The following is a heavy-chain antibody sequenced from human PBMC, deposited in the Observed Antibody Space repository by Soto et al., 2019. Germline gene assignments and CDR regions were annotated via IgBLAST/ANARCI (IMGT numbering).Heavy chain of an antibody. CDR1: GFTFSNHG. Sequence: GSLRLSCAASGFTFSNHGMHWIRQAPGKGLEWVAVIWYDGSIKYYADSVKGRFTVSRDNSKNTLYLQMNSLRAEDTAVYYCASEYSSSWYYWGQGTLVTSPQ. CDR2: IWYDGSIK. D-gene: IGHD6-13*01. J-gene: IGHJ4*02. CDR3: ASEYSSSWYY. V-gene: IGHV3-33*01.